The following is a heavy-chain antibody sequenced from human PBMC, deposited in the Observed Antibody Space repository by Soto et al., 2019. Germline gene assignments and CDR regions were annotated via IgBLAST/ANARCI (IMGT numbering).Heavy chain of an antibody. Sequence: EVQLVESGGGLVQPGESLKLACAASVFTLSGYAVHWFRQASGKGLEWVGRIRSKTDNYATDYIASVKGRFTMSRDDSTHTAYLQMNGLKTDDTAVYYCTISGGSYAFGYWGQGTLVTVYS. D-gene: IGHD1-26*01. CDR1: VFTLSGYA. CDR3: TISGGSYAFGY. V-gene: IGHV3-73*02. CDR2: IRSKTDNYAT. J-gene: IGHJ4*02.